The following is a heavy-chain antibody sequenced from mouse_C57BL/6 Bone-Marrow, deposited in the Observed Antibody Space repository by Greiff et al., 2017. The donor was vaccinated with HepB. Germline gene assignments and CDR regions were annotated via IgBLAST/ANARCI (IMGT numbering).Heavy chain of an antibody. J-gene: IGHJ3*01. CDR1: GFTFSDFY. D-gene: IGHD2-2*01. CDR2: SRNKANDYTT. V-gene: IGHV7-1*01. Sequence: EVKVVESGGGLVQSGRSLRLSCATSGFTFSDFYMEWVRQAPGKGLEWIAASRNKANDYTTEYSASVKGRFIVSRDTSQSILYLQMNALRAEDTAIYYCARDEGYLWFAYWGQGTLVTVSA. CDR3: ARDEGYLWFAY.